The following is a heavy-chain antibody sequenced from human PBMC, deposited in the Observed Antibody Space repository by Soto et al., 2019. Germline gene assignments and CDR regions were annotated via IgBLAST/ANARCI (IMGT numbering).Heavy chain of an antibody. J-gene: IGHJ4*02. D-gene: IGHD5-12*01. V-gene: IGHV4-31*03. CDR2: IFNSGSA. CDR1: GVVTFSGSYY. Sequence: SSETLGITCSFSGVVTFSGSYYWSWIRQRPGKGLECLGYIFNSGSAYYNPSLRSRVTISIDTSKDEFSLTLSSVTAADTAVYFCARGYSGYDYNFDYWGQGISVTVSS. CDR3: ARGYSGYDYNFDY.